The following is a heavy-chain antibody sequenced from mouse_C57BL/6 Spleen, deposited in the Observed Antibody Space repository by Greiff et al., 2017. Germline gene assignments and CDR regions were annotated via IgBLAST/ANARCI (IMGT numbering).Heavy chain of an antibody. J-gene: IGHJ2*01. D-gene: IGHD2-4*01. CDR3: ARGYYDPYYCDY. V-gene: IGHV1-42*01. Sequence: EVKLQESGPELVKPGASVKISCKASGYSFTGYYMNWVKQSPEKSLEWIGEINPSTGGTTFNQKFKAKATLTVDKSSSTAYMQLKSLTSEDSAVYYCARGYYDPYYCDYWGQGTTLTVSS. CDR1: GYSFTGYY. CDR2: INPSTGGT.